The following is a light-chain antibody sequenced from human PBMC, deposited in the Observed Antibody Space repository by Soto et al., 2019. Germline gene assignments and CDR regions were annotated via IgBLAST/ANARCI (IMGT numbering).Light chain of an antibody. J-gene: IGKJ2*01. CDR1: QSVNIN. CDR2: GAS. Sequence: VMTQSPVTLSVSPGERATLSCRASQSVNINLAWYQQKPGQAPRLLIYGASTRPTDIPARFSGSGSGTEFTLTIGSLQSEDFAVYYYHQYNYWPGTFGQGTKLDIK. CDR3: HQYNYWPGT. V-gene: IGKV3-15*01.